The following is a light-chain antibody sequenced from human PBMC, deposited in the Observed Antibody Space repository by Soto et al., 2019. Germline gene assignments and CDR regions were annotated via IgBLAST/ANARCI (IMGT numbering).Light chain of an antibody. V-gene: IGKV3-11*01. CDR1: QSVSSC. CDR2: DAS. J-gene: IGKJ4*01. Sequence: IVLTQSPATLSLSPWERATLSCRASQSVSSCLAWYQQKPGQAPRLLIYDASNRATGIPDRFSDSGSGTDFTLTISSLETEDFAVYYCQQRSSWPLTFGGGTKVDIK. CDR3: QQRSSWPLT.